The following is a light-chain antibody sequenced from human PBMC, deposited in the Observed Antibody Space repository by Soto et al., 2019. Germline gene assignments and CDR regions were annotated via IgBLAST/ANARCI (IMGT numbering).Light chain of an antibody. V-gene: IGKV1-39*01. J-gene: IGKJ1*01. CDR2: AAS. Sequence: QMTKSPSSLSASVGDRVIITCRADHSINNYLNWYQQKPGQVPKLLIYAASTLQSGVTSRFSGSGSGRVFTLTINSLQPEDFATYYCQQSYSTLGTFGRGTRVEI. CDR3: QQSYSTLGT. CDR1: HSINNY.